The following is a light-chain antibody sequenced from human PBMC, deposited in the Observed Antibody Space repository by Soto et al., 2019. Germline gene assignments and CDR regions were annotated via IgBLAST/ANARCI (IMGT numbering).Light chain of an antibody. Sequence: DIQMTQSPSPLSASVGDRVTIACRASQTISTYLNWYQQKPGKAPKLLIYGASSLQSGVPSRFSGSGSGTDFTLTISSLQPEDGGTYYCQQSFSTPRTFGQGTKVDIX. CDR3: QQSFSTPRT. V-gene: IGKV1-39*01. CDR2: GAS. J-gene: IGKJ1*01. CDR1: QTISTY.